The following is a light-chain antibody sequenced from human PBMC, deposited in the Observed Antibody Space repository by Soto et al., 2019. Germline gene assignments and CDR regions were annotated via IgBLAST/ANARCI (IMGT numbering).Light chain of an antibody. CDR1: SSNIGAGYD. V-gene: IGLV1-40*01. J-gene: IGLJ1*01. Sequence: QSVLTQPPSVSGAPGQRVTISCTGSSSNIGAGYDVHWYQQLPGTAPKLLIYGNSNRPSGVPDRFSGSKSGTSASLAITGLQAEDEADYYCQPYDSSLSGSYVSGTGTKVTVL. CDR2: GNS. CDR3: QPYDSSLSGSYV.